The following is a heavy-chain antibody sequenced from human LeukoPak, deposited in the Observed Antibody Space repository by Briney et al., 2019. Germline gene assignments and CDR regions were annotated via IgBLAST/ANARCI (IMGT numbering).Heavy chain of an antibody. CDR2: FSGSGGST. CDR1: GFTFSKYA. V-gene: IGHV3-23*01. D-gene: IGHD2-2*02. J-gene: IGHJ4*02. Sequence: GGSLRLSCAASGFTFSKYAMSWVRQAPGKGLEWVSAFSGSGGSTHYADSVKGRFTISRDNSKNTLYLQMNSLRADDTAVYYCAKDVGYCSSTTCYKPFDYWGQGTLVTVSS. CDR3: AKDVGYCSSTTCYKPFDY.